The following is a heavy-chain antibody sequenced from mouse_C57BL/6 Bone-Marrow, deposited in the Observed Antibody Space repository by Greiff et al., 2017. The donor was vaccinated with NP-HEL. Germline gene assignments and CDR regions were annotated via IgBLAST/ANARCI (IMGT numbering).Heavy chain of an antibody. J-gene: IGHJ2*01. CDR2: IDPENGDT. CDR1: GFNIKDDY. V-gene: IGHV14-4*01. D-gene: IGHD2-1*01. Sequence: QLQQSGAELVRPGASVKLSCTASGFNIKDDYMHWVKQRPEQGLEWIGWIDPENGDTEYASKFQGKATITADTSSNTAYLQLSSLTSEDTAVYYCTTELTTDYWGQGTTLTVSS. CDR3: TTELTTDY.